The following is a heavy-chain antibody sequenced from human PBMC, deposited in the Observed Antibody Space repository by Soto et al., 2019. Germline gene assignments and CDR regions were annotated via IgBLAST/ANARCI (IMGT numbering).Heavy chain of an antibody. CDR3: AKSIERIGLYSHYAMDV. D-gene: IGHD2-21*01. CDR2: ISYDGSNK. Sequence: GGSLRLSCAASGFTFSSYGMHWVRQAPGKGLEWVAVISYDGSNKYYADSVKGRFTISRDNSKNTLYLQMNSLRAEDTAVYYCAKSIERIGLYSHYAMDVWGPGTTVTVS. CDR1: GFTFSSYG. V-gene: IGHV3-30*18. J-gene: IGHJ6*02.